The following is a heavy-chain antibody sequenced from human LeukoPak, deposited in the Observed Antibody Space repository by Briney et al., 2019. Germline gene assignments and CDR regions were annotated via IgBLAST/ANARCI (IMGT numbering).Heavy chain of an antibody. Sequence: GGTLRLSCAASGFTFSSYSMNWVRQAPGKGLEWVSSISSSGSYIYYADSVKGRFTISRDNAKNSLYLQMNSLRAEDTAVYYCARGYYGDPSQVYYFDYWGQGTLVTVSS. D-gene: IGHD4-17*01. CDR1: GFTFSSYS. V-gene: IGHV3-21*01. J-gene: IGHJ4*02. CDR2: ISSSGSYI. CDR3: ARGYYGDPSQVYYFDY.